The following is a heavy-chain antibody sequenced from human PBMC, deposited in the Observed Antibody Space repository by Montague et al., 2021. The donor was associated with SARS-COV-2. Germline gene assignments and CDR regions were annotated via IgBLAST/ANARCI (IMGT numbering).Heavy chain of an antibody. CDR3: ARVGNYLGVY. CDR2: IFYTGSA. Sequence: SETLSLTCTVSSVSVSSGKYFWTWIRQPPGKGLGWIGNIFYTGSANYNPSLKSRVTISVDTSDNQFSLKLKSMSAADTAVYYCARVGNYLGVYWGQGILVTVSS. D-gene: IGHD3-10*01. V-gene: IGHV4-61*01. CDR1: SVSVSSGKYF. J-gene: IGHJ4*02.